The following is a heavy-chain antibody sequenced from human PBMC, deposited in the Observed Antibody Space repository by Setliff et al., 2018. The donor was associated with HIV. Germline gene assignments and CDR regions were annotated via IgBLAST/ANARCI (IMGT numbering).Heavy chain of an antibody. V-gene: IGHV5-51*01. J-gene: IGHJ3*02. CDR3: VRQEGGTTVITSASLDI. CDR1: GYSFTNYW. CDR2: IYPGDSDT. Sequence: PGESLTISCKGSGYSFTNYWINWVRQMPGKGLEWMGIIYPGDSDTRYSPPFQGQVTISADKSISTAYLQWSSLKASDTAMYYCVRQEGGTTVITSASLDIWGQGTMVTVSS. D-gene: IGHD4-17*01.